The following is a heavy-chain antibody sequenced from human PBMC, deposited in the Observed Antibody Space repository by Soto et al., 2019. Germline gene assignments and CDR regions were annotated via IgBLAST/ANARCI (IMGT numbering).Heavy chain of an antibody. V-gene: IGHV4-30-2*01. D-gene: IGHD2-2*01. J-gene: IGHJ5*02. CDR3: ARGGIVVVPADTFDNWFEP. CDR2: IYHSGST. CDR1: GGSISSGGYS. Sequence: SETLSLTCAVSGGSISSGGYSWSWIRQPPGKGLEWIGYIYHSGSTYYNPSLKSRVTISVDRSKNQFSLKLSSVTAADTAVYYCARGGIVVVPADTFDNWFEPWGQGTLVTVSS.